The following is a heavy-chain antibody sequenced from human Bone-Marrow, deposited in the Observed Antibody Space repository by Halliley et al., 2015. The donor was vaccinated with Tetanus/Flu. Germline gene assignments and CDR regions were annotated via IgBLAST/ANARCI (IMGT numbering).Heavy chain of an antibody. CDR3: ARAAAAGTTNWFDP. V-gene: IGHV3-11*01. CDR2: STGTTI. Sequence: STGTTIYYADSVKGRFTISRNNAKNALYLQMNSLRAEDTAAYYCARAAAAGTTNWFDPWGQGTLVTVSS. D-gene: IGHD6-13*01. J-gene: IGHJ5*02.